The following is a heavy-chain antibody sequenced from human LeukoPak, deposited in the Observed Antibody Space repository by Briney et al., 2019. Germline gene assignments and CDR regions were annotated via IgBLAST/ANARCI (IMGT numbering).Heavy chain of an antibody. V-gene: IGHV3-23*01. CDR1: GFIFSSYA. CDR2: ITGSGGST. Sequence: GWSLRLSCAASGFIFSSYAMSWVRQAPGKGLEWVSGITGSGGSTYYADSVKGRFTISRDNSKNTLYLQMNSLRAEDTALYYCAKVRDSGGYWHQAFDYWGQGTLVTVSS. J-gene: IGHJ4*02. D-gene: IGHD3-22*01. CDR3: AKVRDSGGYWHQAFDY.